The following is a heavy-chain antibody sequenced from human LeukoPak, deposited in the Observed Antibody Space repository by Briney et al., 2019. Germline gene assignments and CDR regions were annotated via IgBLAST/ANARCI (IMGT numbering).Heavy chain of an antibody. V-gene: IGHV5-10-1*01. CDR2: IDPRDAYT. D-gene: IGHD3-10*01. Sequence: GESLRISCKSSGYSFAGYGISWVGQMPGKGREWMGRIDPRDAYTNSSPSFQGHVTISADQSISTAYLQWSSLKASDTAMFYCARPSVDGSGSYPYWGQGTLVTVSS. CDR1: GYSFAGYG. J-gene: IGHJ4*02. CDR3: ARPSVDGSGSYPY.